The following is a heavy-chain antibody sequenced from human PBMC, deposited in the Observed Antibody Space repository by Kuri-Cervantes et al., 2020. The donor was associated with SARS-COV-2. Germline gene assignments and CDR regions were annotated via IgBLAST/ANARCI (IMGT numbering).Heavy chain of an antibody. D-gene: IGHD4-23*01. CDR2: INHSGST. V-gene: IGHV4-39*07. CDR1: GGSISSGSYY. CDR3: AREITGVRLRWRRVDY. Sequence: GSLRLSCTVSGGSISSGSYYWSWIRQPPGKGLEWIGEINHSGSTNYNPSLKSRVTISVDTSKNQFSLKLSSVTAADTAVYYCAREITGVRLRWRRVDYWGQGTLVTVSS. J-gene: IGHJ4*02.